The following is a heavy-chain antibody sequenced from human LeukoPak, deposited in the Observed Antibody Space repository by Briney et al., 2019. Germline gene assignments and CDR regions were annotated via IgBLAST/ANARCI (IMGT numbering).Heavy chain of an antibody. Sequence: SETLSLTCAVYGGSFSTYYWNWIRQPPGKGLEWIGQINPSGTTNYTPSLKSRVTMSVDTSKKQVSLKLSSVTDADTAVYYCARVDKAMSAFDPWGQGPLVTVSS. V-gene: IGHV4-34*01. CDR2: INPSGTT. J-gene: IGHJ5*02. D-gene: IGHD5-18*01. CDR3: ARVDKAMSAFDP. CDR1: GGSFSTYY.